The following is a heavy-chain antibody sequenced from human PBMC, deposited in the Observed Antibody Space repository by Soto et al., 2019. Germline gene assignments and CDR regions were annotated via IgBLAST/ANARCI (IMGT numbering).Heavy chain of an antibody. CDR3: ARVCSSTSCYASYYYGMDV. Sequence: SVKVSCKASGGTFGSYAISWVRQAPGQGLEWMGGIIPIFGTANYAQKFQGRVTITADKSTSTAYMELSSLRSEDTAVYYCARVCSSTSCYASYYYGMDVWGQGTTVTVSS. D-gene: IGHD2-2*01. J-gene: IGHJ6*02. CDR1: GGTFGSYA. CDR2: IIPIFGTA. V-gene: IGHV1-69*06.